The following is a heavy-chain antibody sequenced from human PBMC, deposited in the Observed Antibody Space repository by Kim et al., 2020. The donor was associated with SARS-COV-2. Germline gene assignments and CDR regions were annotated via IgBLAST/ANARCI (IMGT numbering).Heavy chain of an antibody. J-gene: IGHJ4*02. Sequence: YYADSVKGRFTISRDNAKNSLYLQMNSLRAEDTAVYYCAREPGYSSLIDYWGQGTLVTVSS. CDR3: AREPGYSSLIDY. D-gene: IGHD6-19*01. V-gene: IGHV3-11*04.